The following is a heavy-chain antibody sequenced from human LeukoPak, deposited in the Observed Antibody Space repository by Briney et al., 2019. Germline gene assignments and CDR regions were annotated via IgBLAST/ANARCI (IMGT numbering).Heavy chain of an antibody. CDR2: INPNSGGT. CDR3: ARGSLTWFGELLLGY. D-gene: IGHD3-10*01. J-gene: IGHJ4*02. Sequence: ASVKVSCKASGYTFTGYYMHWVRRAPGQGLEWMGWINPNSGGTNYAQKFQGRVTMTRDTSISTAYMELSRLRSDDTAVYYCARGSLTWFGELLLGYWGQGTLVTVSS. V-gene: IGHV1-2*02. CDR1: GYTFTGYY.